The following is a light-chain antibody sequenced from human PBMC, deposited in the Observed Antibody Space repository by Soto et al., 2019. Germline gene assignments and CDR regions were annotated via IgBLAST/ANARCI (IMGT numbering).Light chain of an antibody. CDR2: DAS. V-gene: IGKV3-20*01. J-gene: IGKJ2*01. CDR3: QQYVASPYT. Sequence: DIVLTQSPGTLSLSPGERATLSCGASQSINSRSLAWYQQKPGQAPRLLIYDASSRAPGIPDRFSASGSGTDFTLTISSLEPEDFAVYYCQQYVASPYTFGQGTKVDIK. CDR1: QSINSRS.